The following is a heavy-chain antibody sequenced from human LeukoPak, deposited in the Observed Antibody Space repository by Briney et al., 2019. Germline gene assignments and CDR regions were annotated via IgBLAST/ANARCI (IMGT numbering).Heavy chain of an antibody. Sequence: ASVKVSCKASGYTFTGYYMHWVRQAPGQGLEWMGWINPNSGGTNYAQKFQGRVTMTRDTSISTAYMELSRLRSDDTAVYYCASDYHGSGSYYNSLDYWGQGTLVTVSS. J-gene: IGHJ4*02. CDR3: ASDYHGSGSYYNSLDY. CDR2: INPNSGGT. D-gene: IGHD3-10*01. CDR1: GYTFTGYY. V-gene: IGHV1-2*02.